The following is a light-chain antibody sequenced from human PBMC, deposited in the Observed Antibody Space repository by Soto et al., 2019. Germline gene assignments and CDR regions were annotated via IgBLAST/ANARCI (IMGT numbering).Light chain of an antibody. CDR2: KAS. Sequence: DIQMTQSPSTRSASVGDTVTITCRASQSMSTWLAWYQQKPGKAPKLLIQKASSLLGGVSSRFSGSGSETEFTLTISNLQPDDSANYYCQQYNSYSTFGQGTKVEIK. J-gene: IGKJ1*01. CDR3: QQYNSYST. CDR1: QSMSTW. V-gene: IGKV1-5*03.